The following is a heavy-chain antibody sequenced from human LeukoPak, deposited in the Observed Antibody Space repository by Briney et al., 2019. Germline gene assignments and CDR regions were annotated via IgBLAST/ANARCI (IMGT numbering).Heavy chain of an antibody. CDR1: GFTLGDYG. Sequence: GGSLRLSCTASGFTLGDYGLSWVRQAPGKGLEWVSLISGDGGSTYYADSVKGRLTISRDNSKNSLYLQMNSLTTEDTALYFCAKGTTMYAFDIWGQGTMVTVSS. CDR2: ISGDGGST. V-gene: IGHV3-43*02. D-gene: IGHD1-1*01. J-gene: IGHJ3*02. CDR3: AKGTTMYAFDI.